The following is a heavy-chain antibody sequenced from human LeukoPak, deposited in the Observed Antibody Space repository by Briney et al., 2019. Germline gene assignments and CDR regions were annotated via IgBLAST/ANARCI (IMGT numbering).Heavy chain of an antibody. Sequence: SETLSLTCTVSDGSVSDYYCSWIRQAAGKGLEWIGRIHISGNTIYSPSLKSRVTMSVDTSKNQFSLTLSSVTAADTAVYYCASQLANYAMDVWGQGTTVTVSS. CDR1: DGSVSDYY. V-gene: IGHV4-4*07. J-gene: IGHJ6*02. D-gene: IGHD2-2*01. CDR3: ASQLANYAMDV. CDR2: IHISGNT.